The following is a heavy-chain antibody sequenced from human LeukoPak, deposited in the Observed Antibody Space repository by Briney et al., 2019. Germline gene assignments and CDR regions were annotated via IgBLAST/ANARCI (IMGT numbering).Heavy chain of an antibody. CDR2: ISPSGGGT. J-gene: IGHJ4*02. Sequence: SGGSLRLSCVASGFTFRTYGMNWVRQAPGKGLQWVSGISPSGGGTYYADSVKGRFTIFRDNAKNSLYLQMNSLRAEDTALYYCAKGSYGSGSYPLYFDYWGQGTLVTVSS. D-gene: IGHD3-10*01. CDR3: AKGSYGSGSYPLYFDY. CDR1: GFTFRTYG. V-gene: IGHV3-23*01.